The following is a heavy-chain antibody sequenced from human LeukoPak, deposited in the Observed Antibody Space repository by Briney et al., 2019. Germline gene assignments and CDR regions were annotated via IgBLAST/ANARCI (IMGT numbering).Heavy chain of an antibody. D-gene: IGHD6-6*01. CDR3: AREVGLAAQEY. CDR2: ISSSSGTI. J-gene: IGHJ4*02. V-gene: IGHV3-48*01. CDR1: GFTFSSYS. Sequence: PGGSLRLSCAASGFTFSSYSMNWVRQAPGKGLEWVSYISSSSGTIYYADSVKGRFTISRDNAKNSLYLQMNSLRAEDTAVYYCAREVGLAAQEYWGQGTLVTVSS.